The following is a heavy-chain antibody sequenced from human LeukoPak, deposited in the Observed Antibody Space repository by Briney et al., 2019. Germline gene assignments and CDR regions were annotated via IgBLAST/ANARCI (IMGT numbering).Heavy chain of an antibody. CDR2: ISSSSSYI. V-gene: IGHV3-21*01. D-gene: IGHD3-9*01. CDR1: GFTFSSYS. CDR3: ARDFGYDILTGYLFFHY. Sequence: PGGSLRLSCAASGFTFSSYSMNWVRQAPGRGLEWVSSISSSSSYIYYADAVKGRFTISRDNAKNSLYLQMNSLRAEDTAVYYCARDFGYDILTGYLFFHYWGQGTLVTVSS. J-gene: IGHJ4*02.